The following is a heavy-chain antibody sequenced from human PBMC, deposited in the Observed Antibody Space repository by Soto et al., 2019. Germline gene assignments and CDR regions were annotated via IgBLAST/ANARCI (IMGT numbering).Heavy chain of an antibody. D-gene: IGHD3-10*01. Sequence: QVQLVESGGGVVQPGRSLRLSCAASGFPFTTYGMHWVREGPGKGLEWVAVISYDGSNKFYADSVKGRFTISRDNSKNTLYLQMNSLRPEDTALYYCVGGQYYFDYRGQEPWSSSLQ. CDR1: GFPFTTYG. V-gene: IGHV3-30*03. CDR3: VGGQYYFDY. CDR2: ISYDGSNK. J-gene: IGHJ4*01.